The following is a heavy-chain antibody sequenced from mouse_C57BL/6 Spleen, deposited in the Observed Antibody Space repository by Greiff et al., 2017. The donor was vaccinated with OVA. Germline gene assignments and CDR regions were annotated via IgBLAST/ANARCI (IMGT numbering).Heavy chain of an antibody. J-gene: IGHJ3*01. Sequence: EVHLVESGGGLVKPGGSLKLSCAASGFTFSSYAMSWVRQTPEKRLEWVATISDGGSYTYYPDNVKGRFTISRDNAKNNLYLQMSHLKSEDTAMYYCARVYYGNYDGFAYWGQGTLVTVSA. CDR2: ISDGGSYT. V-gene: IGHV5-4*01. CDR3: ARVYYGNYDGFAY. CDR1: GFTFSSYA. D-gene: IGHD2-1*01.